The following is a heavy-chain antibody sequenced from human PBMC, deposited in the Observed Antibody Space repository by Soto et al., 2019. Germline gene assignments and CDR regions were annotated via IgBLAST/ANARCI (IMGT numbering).Heavy chain of an antibody. V-gene: IGHV4-30-4*01. CDR2: IFYSGTT. J-gene: IGHJ6*02. CDR3: ARDLWVEPELYYYGMDV. Sequence: SETLSLTCTVSGGSISSYYWSWIRQTPGKGLEWIGHIFYSGTTYYNPSLKSRLTISVDTSKNHFSLRLTSVTAADTAVYYCARDLWVEPELYYYGMDVWGQGTTVTVSS. CDR1: GGSISSYY. D-gene: IGHD1-1*01.